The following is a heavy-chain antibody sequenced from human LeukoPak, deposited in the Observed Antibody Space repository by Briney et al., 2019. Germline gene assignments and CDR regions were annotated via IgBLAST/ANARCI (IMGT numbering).Heavy chain of an antibody. CDR1: GDSISDYY. V-gene: IGHV4-59*01. CDR2: IYYSGHI. Sequence: SETLSLTCTVSGDSISDYYWSWIRQPPGQGLEWIGYIYYSGHIDYNPSLKSRVTMSVDTSKNQFSLKLSSVAAADTAVYYCARGKVPSGMSDYWGQGTLVTVSS. J-gene: IGHJ4*02. CDR3: ARGKVPSGMSDY. D-gene: IGHD2-15*01.